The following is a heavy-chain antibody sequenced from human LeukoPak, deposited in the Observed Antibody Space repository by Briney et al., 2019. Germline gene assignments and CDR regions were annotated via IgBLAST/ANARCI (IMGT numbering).Heavy chain of an antibody. J-gene: IGHJ5*02. CDR1: GLTFSRYS. Sequence: GGSLRLSCAASGLTFSRYSMNWVRQAPGKGLEWVSSISSGSSYIYYVDSVKGRFTVSRDNAKNSLYLQMNSLRAEDTAVYYCAQEEYYDILTGYENWFDPWGQGTLVTVSS. V-gene: IGHV3-21*04. D-gene: IGHD3-9*01. CDR3: AQEEYYDILTGYENWFDP. CDR2: ISSGSSYI.